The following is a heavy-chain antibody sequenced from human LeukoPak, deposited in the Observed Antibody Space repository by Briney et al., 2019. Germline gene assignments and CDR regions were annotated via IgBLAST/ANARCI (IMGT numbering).Heavy chain of an antibody. CDR3: ARDLGVGATPDDAFDI. CDR1: GGSISSSY. Sequence: SETLSLTCTVSGGSISSSYWSWIRQPPGKGLEWIGYIYYSGSTNYNPSLKSRVTISVDTSKNQVSLKLSSVTAADTAVYYCARDLGVGATPDDAFDIWGQGTMVTVSS. J-gene: IGHJ3*02. V-gene: IGHV4-59*12. CDR2: IYYSGST. D-gene: IGHD1-26*01.